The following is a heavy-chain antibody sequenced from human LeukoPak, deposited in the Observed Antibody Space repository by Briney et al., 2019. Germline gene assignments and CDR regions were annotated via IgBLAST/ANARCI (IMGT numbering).Heavy chain of an antibody. J-gene: IGHJ3*02. Sequence: PGGSLRLSCAASGFTVSSKYMTWVRHAPGKGLEWVSVIYSGGPTYYADSVKGRVTISRDNSENTVYLQMNSLRVEDTAMYYCARRGDGGRAFDIWGQGTMVTVSS. V-gene: IGHV3-66*01. CDR2: IYSGGPT. CDR3: ARRGDGGRAFDI. D-gene: IGHD2-21*02. CDR1: GFTVSSKY.